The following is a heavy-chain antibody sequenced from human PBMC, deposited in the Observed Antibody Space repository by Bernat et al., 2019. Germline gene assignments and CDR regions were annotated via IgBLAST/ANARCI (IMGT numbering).Heavy chain of an antibody. J-gene: IGHJ6*02. CDR2: INPSGGST. CDR3: ARDRAAAGLKDYYYYYGMDV. V-gene: IGHV1-46*01. D-gene: IGHD6-13*01. Sequence: QVQLVQSGAEVKKPGASVKVSCKASGYTFTSYYMHWVRQAPGQGLEWMGIINPSGGSTSYAQKFQGRVTMTRDTSTSTVYMELSSLRSEDTAVYYCARDRAAAGLKDYYYYYGMDVWGQGTTVTVSS. CDR1: GYTFTSYY.